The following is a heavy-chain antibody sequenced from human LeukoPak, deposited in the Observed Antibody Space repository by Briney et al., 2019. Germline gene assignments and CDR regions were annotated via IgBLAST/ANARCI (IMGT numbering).Heavy chain of an antibody. V-gene: IGHV4-34*01. CDR2: INDSGST. CDR1: GGSFSGYC. J-gene: IGHJ4*02. D-gene: IGHD4-23*01. CDR3: ARHMLGGKRSFDS. Sequence: SETLSLTCGVYGGSFSGYCWSWIRQPPGKGPEWIGEINDSGSTNYNPSLKSRATISADTSKNQFSLNLSSVTAADTAVYYCARHMLGGKRSFDSWGQGTLVTVSS.